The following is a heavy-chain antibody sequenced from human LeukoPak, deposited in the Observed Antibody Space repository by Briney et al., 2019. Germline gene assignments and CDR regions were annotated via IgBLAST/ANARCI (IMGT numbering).Heavy chain of an antibody. D-gene: IGHD2-2*01. CDR3: AKGDCSSTSCYVSDY. CDR1: GFTFSSYA. CDR2: ISGSGGST. V-gene: IGHV3-23*01. Sequence: PGGSLRLSCAASGFTFSSYAMSWVRQAPGKGLEWVSAISGSGGSTYYADSVKGRFTISRDKSKNTLYLQMNSLRAEDAAVYYCAKGDCSSTSCYVSDYWGQGTLVTVSS. J-gene: IGHJ4*02.